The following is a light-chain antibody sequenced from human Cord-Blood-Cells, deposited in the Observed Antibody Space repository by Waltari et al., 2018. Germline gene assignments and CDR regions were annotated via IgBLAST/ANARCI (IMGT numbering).Light chain of an antibody. V-gene: IGLV1-40*01. CDR3: QSYDSSLSGSV. CDR1: SSNIGAGYD. J-gene: IGLJ2*01. Sequence: QSVLTQPPSVSGAPGQRVTISCTGSSSNIGAGYDVHWYQQLPGTAPKLLIYCNSHRPSGVPDRFSVSKSGTSASLAITGLQAEDEADYYCQSYDSSLSGSVFGGGTKLTVL. CDR2: CNS.